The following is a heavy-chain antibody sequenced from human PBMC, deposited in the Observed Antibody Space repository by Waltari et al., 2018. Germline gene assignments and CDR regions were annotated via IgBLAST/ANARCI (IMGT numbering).Heavy chain of an antibody. V-gene: IGHV4-38-2*01. J-gene: IGHJ4*02. CDR3: ARKDYYGSGSYLDY. CDR2: IYHSGST. D-gene: IGHD3-10*01. CDR1: GYSISSGYY. Sequence: QVQLQESGPGLVKPSETLSLTCAVSGYSISSGYYWGWLRQPPGKGLEGIGSIYHSGSTYYNPSLKSRVTISVDTSKNQFSLKLSSVTAADTAVYYCARKDYYGSGSYLDYWGQGTLVTVSS.